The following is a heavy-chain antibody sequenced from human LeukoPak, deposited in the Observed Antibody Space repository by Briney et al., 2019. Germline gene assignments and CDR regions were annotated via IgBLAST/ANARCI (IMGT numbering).Heavy chain of an antibody. Sequence: SVKVSCKASGGTFSSYAISWVRQAPGRGLEWMGGIIPIFGTANYAQKFQGRVTITADESTSTAYMELSSLRSEDTAVYYCAGFLGDSSPRGAFDIWGQGTMVTVSS. CDR2: IIPIFGTA. J-gene: IGHJ3*02. D-gene: IGHD6-13*01. CDR1: GGTFSSYA. CDR3: AGFLGDSSPRGAFDI. V-gene: IGHV1-69*01.